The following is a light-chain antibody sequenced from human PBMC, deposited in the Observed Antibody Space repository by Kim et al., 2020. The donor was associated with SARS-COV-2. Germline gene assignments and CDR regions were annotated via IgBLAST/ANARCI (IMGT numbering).Light chain of an antibody. J-gene: IGLJ2*01. Sequence: VPLGQTVRTTCQGDSLRSYYATWYQQKPGQAPILLIYGKNNRPSGIPDRFSGSSSGNTASLTITGTQAGDEADYYCNSRDTNDIVLFGGGTKLTVL. V-gene: IGLV3-19*01. CDR1: SLRSYY. CDR2: GKN. CDR3: NSRDTNDIVL.